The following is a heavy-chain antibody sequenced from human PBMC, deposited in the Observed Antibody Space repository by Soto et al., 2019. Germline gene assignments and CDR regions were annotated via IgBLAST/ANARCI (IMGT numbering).Heavy chain of an antibody. J-gene: IGHJ4*02. V-gene: IGHV5-51*01. CDR3: AGHESNGSRHFDY. CDR2: IYPGDSDT. CDR1: GYSFTSYW. Sequence: PWACLKISCRGSGYSFTSYWISWVRQMPGKGMEWMGIIYPGDSDTRYSPSFQGQVTISADKSISTAYLQWSSLKASDTAMYYCAGHESNGSRHFDYWGQVTLVTVSS. D-gene: IGHD6-19*01.